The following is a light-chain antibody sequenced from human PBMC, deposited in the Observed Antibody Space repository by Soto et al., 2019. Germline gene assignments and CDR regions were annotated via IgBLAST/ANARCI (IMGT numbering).Light chain of an antibody. V-gene: IGKV1-5*03. CDR2: KAS. CDR3: QQYNSYSPIT. J-gene: IGKJ5*01. CDR1: QSSSSW. Sequence: DIQMTQSPSTLSASVGDRVTITCRASQSSSSWLAWYQQKPGKAPKLLIYKASSLESGVPSRFSGSGSGTEFTLTISSQQPDDFATYYCQQYNSYSPITFGQGTRLEIK.